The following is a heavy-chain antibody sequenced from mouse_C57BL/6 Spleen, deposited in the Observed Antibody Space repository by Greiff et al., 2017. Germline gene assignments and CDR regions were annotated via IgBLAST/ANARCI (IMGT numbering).Heavy chain of an antibody. CDR1: GYTFTSYW. Sequence: QVQLQQPGAELVKPGASVKLSCKASGYTFTSYWMHWVKQRPGQGLEWIGMIHPNSGSTNYNEKFKSKATLTVDKSSSTAYMQLSSLTSEDSAVYYCARPTTVVEGDYFDYWGQGTTLTVSS. CDR3: ARPTTVVEGDYFDY. D-gene: IGHD1-1*01. J-gene: IGHJ2*01. CDR2: IHPNSGST. V-gene: IGHV1-64*01.